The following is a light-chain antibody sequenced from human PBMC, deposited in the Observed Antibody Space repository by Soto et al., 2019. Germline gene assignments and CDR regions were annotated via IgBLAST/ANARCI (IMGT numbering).Light chain of an antibody. V-gene: IGLV1-40*01. CDR1: SSNLGAPYD. J-gene: IGLJ1*01. CDR3: QSYDSSLSGYV. CDR2: GNN. Sequence: QSVLTQPPSVSGAPGQTVIISCSGSSSNLGAPYDVNWFRQLPGTVPRLLIYGNNNRPSGVPDRFPGSKSGTSASLAITGLQAEDEADYYCQSYDSSLSGYVFGTGTKLTVL.